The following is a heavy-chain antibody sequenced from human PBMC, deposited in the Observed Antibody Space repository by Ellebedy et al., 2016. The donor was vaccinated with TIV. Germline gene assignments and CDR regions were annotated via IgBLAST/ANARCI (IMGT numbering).Heavy chain of an antibody. CDR1: GYSFTSYW. Sequence: GESLKISCKGSGYSFTSYWISWVRQMPGKGLEWMGRIDPGDSYTSYSPSFQGHVTISAAKSISTAYLQLSTLKASDTAMYYCARGCSGVSCYSLSDYWGQGTLVTVSS. V-gene: IGHV5-10-1*01. CDR2: IDPGDSYT. J-gene: IGHJ4*02. CDR3: ARGCSGVSCYSLSDY. D-gene: IGHD2-15*01.